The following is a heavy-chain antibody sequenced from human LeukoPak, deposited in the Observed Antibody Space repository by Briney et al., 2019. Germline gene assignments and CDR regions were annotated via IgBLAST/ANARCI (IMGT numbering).Heavy chain of an antibody. J-gene: IGHJ4*02. CDR3: ASRSQGVEN. D-gene: IGHD3-10*01. CDR1: GFTFSNYW. Sequence: PGGSLRLSCAATGFTFSNYWMHWVRQAPGKGLMWVSRINSDGSSTNYADSVKGRFTISRDNAKNTLYLQMNGLRADDTAVYYCASRSQGVENWGQGTLVTVSS. CDR2: INSDGSST. V-gene: IGHV3-74*01.